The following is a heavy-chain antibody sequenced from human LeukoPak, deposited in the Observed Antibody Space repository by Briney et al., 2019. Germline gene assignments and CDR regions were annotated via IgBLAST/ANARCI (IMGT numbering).Heavy chain of an antibody. CDR2: ISTFNGYT. J-gene: IGHJ3*02. Sequence: ASVKVSCKASGYTFISFAISWVRQAPGQGLEWVGWISTFNGYTNSAPKLQGRVTMTTDTSTNTAYMELRSLRSDDTAVYYCARLRSIGASGRDASDTWGQGTMVTVSS. V-gene: IGHV1-18*01. D-gene: IGHD6-13*01. CDR1: GYTFISFA. CDR3: ARLRSIGASGRDASDT.